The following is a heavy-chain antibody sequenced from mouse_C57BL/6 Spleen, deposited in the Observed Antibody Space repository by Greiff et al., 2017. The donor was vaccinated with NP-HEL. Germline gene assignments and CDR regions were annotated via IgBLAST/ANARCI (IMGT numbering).Heavy chain of an antibody. Sequence: EVQLQQSGPELVKPGASVKMSCKASGYTFTDYNMHWVKQSHGKSLEWIGYINPNNGGTSYNQKFKGKATLTVNKSSSTAYMELRSLTSEDSAVYYCATYDYDDAAWFAYWGQGTLVTVSA. V-gene: IGHV1-22*01. CDR1: GYTFTDYN. CDR3: ATYDYDDAAWFAY. CDR2: INPNNGGT. D-gene: IGHD2-4*01. J-gene: IGHJ3*01.